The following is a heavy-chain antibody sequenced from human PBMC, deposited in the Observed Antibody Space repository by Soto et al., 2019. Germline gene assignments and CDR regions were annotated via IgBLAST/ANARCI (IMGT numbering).Heavy chain of an antibody. V-gene: IGHV5-10-1*01. CDR1: GYNFTTYW. CDR2: IDPSDSYT. D-gene: IGHD6-19*01. CDR3: AKGGGYSSLQNWFDP. J-gene: IGHJ5*02. Sequence: PGESLKISCKGSGYNFTTYWITWVRQMPGKGLEWMGRIDPSDSYTNYSPSFQGHVTISADKSISTAYLQWSSLKASDTAMYYFAKGGGYSSLQNWFDPWGQGTLVTVSS.